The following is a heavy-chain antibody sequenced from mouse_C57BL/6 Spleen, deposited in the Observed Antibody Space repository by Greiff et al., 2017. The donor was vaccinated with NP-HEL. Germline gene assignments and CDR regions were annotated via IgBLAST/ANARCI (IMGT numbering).Heavy chain of an antibody. Sequence: EVQLQHSGPELVKPGDSVKISCKASGYSFTGYFMNWVMQSHGKSLEWIGRINPYNGDTFYNQKFKGKATLTVDKSSSTAHMELRSLTSEDSAVYYCARDYYGSSPHFDYWGQGTTLTVSS. CDR3: ARDYYGSSPHFDY. D-gene: IGHD1-1*01. J-gene: IGHJ2*01. CDR1: GYSFTGYF. CDR2: INPYNGDT. V-gene: IGHV1-20*01.